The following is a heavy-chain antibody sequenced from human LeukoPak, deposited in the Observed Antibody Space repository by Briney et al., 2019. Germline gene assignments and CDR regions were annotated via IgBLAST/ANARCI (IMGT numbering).Heavy chain of an antibody. CDR3: AGDHLEWWDIVVVPAARRYDWFDP. V-gene: IGHV4-4*07. D-gene: IGHD2-2*01. CDR1: GGSISSYY. CDR2: IYTSGST. Sequence: SETLSLTCTVSGGSISSYYWSWIRQPAGKGLEWIGRIYTSGSTNYNPSLKSRVTMSVDTSKNQFSLKLSSVTAADTAVYYCAGDHLEWWDIVVVPAARRYDWFDPWGQGTLVTVSS. J-gene: IGHJ5*02.